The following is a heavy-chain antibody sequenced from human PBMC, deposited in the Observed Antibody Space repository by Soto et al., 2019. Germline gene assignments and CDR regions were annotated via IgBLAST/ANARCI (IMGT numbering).Heavy chain of an antibody. CDR2: IYFSGST. J-gene: IGHJ4*02. CDR1: GVSISYGSYY. Sequence: SLTCNVSGVSISYGSYYWPWIRQHPGKGPEWIGYIYFSGSTYYNPSLKSRVTISVDASENQFSLKLASVSAADTAVYYCARGGSTGFYWGQGTLVTVSS. CDR3: ARGGSTGFY. D-gene: IGHD2-2*01. V-gene: IGHV4-31*03.